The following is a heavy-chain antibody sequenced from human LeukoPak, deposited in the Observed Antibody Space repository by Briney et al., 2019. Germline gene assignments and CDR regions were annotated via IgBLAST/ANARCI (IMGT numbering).Heavy chain of an antibody. CDR3: PRVYSSGWYGGSYYYYMDG. V-gene: IGHV3-7*01. Sequence: PGGSLRLSCAASGFTFNSYWMSWVSQAPGKGREWVTNIKQDGREKYYVYSVKGRFTISRDNAKNSLYLQMNSLRAEDTAVYYCPRVYSSGWYGGSYYYYMDGWVKG. J-gene: IGHJ6*03. CDR1: GFTFNSYW. D-gene: IGHD6-19*01. CDR2: IKQDGREK.